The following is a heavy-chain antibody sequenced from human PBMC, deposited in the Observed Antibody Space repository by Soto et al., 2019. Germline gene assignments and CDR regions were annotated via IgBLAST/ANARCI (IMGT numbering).Heavy chain of an antibody. D-gene: IGHD1-26*01. CDR1: GYTFTNYG. Sequence: QVQLVQSGAEVKKPGASVKVSCKASGYTFTNYGISWVRQAPGQGLEWMGWISANNGNTNYEQKLQGRVTMTTDTSTRTAYMELRRLRSDDTAVYYCARDRGSYALDYWGQGTLVTVSA. V-gene: IGHV1-18*01. J-gene: IGHJ4*02. CDR3: ARDRGSYALDY. CDR2: ISANNGNT.